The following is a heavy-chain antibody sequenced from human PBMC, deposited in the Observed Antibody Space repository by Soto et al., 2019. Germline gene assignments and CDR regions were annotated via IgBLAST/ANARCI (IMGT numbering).Heavy chain of an antibody. Sequence: PSGSLELACAASGFTLCKYGVAWVRQAPGQGLEWVAIISYDGRNIDYADAVKGRFTISRDNSKNSVYLQMNSLRSEDTAVYYCATLDYEGAVHWGQGTRVTVSS. CDR1: GFTLCKYG. D-gene: IGHD3-22*01. CDR2: ISYDGRNI. CDR3: ATLDYEGAVH. J-gene: IGHJ4*02. V-gene: IGHV3-30*03.